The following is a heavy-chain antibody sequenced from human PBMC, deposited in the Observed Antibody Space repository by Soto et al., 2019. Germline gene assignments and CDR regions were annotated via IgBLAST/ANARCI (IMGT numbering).Heavy chain of an antibody. D-gene: IGHD1-26*01. CDR3: ATQEVGGSYVYTFDP. V-gene: IGHV4-39*01. CDR1: GGSISSSNYY. CDR2: IYYSGST. J-gene: IGHJ5*02. Sequence: SETLSLTCTVSGGSISSSNYYWGWIRQPPGKGLEGIGSIYYSGSTYYNPSLKSRVTISVDTSKNQFSLNLSSVTAADTAVYYCATQEVGGSYVYTFDPWGQGTLVTVSS.